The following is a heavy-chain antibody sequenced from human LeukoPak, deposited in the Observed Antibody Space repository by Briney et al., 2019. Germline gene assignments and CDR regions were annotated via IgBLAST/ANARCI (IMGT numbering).Heavy chain of an antibody. CDR1: GFTFDDYA. J-gene: IGHJ3*02. CDR2: ISWNSGSI. V-gene: IGHV3-9*01. D-gene: IGHD3-22*01. CDR3: AKDIRSGPKIGVDHSGVFPFDI. Sequence: GRSLRLSCAASGFTFDDYAMHWVRQAPGKGLEWVSGISWNSGSIGYADSVKGRFTISRDNAKNSLYLQMNSLRAEDTALYYCAKDIRSGPKIGVDHSGVFPFDIWGQGTMVTVSS.